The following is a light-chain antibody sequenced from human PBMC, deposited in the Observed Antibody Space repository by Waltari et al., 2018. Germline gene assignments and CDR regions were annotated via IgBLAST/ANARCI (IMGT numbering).Light chain of an antibody. J-gene: IGKJ1*01. CDR1: QSVLSRSNNKNF. CDR2: WAS. V-gene: IGKV4-1*01. CDR3: QQYYITPPT. Sequence: DIVMTQSPDSLTVSLGERATVNCKSSQSVLSRSNNKNFLAWYQQKPGQPPKLLIYWASTRGSGVPDRFSGSGSGTDFTLTISSLHAEDVAVYYCQQYYITPPTFGQGTKVEIK.